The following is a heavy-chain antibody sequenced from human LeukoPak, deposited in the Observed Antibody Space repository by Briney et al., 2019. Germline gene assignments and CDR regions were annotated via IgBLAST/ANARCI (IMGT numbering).Heavy chain of an antibody. Sequence: GRSLRLSCAASGFTFSSYAMHWVRQAPGKGLEWAAVISYDGSNKYYADSVKGRFTISRDNSKNTLYLQMNSLRAEDTAVYYCARERAGSFDYWGQGTLVTVSS. D-gene: IGHD1-26*01. CDR2: ISYDGSNK. J-gene: IGHJ4*02. V-gene: IGHV3-30*01. CDR3: ARERAGSFDY. CDR1: GFTFSSYA.